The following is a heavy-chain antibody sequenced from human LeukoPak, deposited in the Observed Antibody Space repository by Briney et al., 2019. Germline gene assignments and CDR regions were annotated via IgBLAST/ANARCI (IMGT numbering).Heavy chain of an antibody. Sequence: GRSLRLSCTASGLTFGEYAMSWFRQAPGEGLELVGFIRSKAHGGTTEYAASVKGRFTISRDDSKSIAYLQMDSLKTEDTAVYYCTRAGRYCSGGSCYSFYWGQGTLVTVSS. CDR3: TRAGRYCSGGSCYSFY. V-gene: IGHV3-49*03. CDR1: GLTFGEYA. CDR2: IRSKAHGGTT. J-gene: IGHJ4*02. D-gene: IGHD2-15*01.